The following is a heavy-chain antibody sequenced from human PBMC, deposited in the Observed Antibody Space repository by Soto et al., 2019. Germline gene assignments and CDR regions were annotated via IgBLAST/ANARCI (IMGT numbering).Heavy chain of an antibody. J-gene: IGHJ6*02. V-gene: IGHV1-2*04. Sequence: GASVKVSCKASGYTFTGYYMHWVRQAPGQGLGWMGWINPNSGGTNYAQKFQGWVTMTRDTSISTAYMELSRLRSDDTAVYYCARDRVAAGTGGYYYYYGMDVWGQGTTVTVSS. CDR1: GYTFTGYY. D-gene: IGHD6-13*01. CDR3: ARDRVAAGTGGYYYYYGMDV. CDR2: INPNSGGT.